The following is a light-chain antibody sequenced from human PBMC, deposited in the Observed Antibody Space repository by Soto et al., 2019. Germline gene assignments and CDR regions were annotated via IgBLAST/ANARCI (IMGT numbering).Light chain of an antibody. CDR1: QTISSW. CDR3: QHYKSYSEA. CDR2: KAS. Sequence: DIQLTQSPSTLSGSVGARVTITCRASQTISSWLAWYQQKPGKAPKLLIYKASTLKSGVPSRFSGSGSGTEFTLTISSLQPDDFATYYCQHYKSYSEAFGQGTKV. J-gene: IGKJ1*01. V-gene: IGKV1-5*03.